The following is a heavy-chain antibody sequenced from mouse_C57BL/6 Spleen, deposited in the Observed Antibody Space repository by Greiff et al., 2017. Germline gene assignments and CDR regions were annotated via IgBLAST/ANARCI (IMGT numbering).Heavy chain of an antibody. D-gene: IGHD2-3*01. CDR3: ARPCSYDGYSYYYAMDY. CDR2: ILPGSGST. CDR1: GYTFTGYW. V-gene: IGHV1-9*01. J-gene: IGHJ4*01. Sequence: QVQLQQSGAELMKPGASVKLSCKATGYTFTGYWIEWVKQRPGHGLEWIGEILPGSGSTNYNEKFKGKATFTADTSSNTAYMQLSSLTTEDSAIYYCARPCSYDGYSYYYAMDYWGQGTSVTVSS.